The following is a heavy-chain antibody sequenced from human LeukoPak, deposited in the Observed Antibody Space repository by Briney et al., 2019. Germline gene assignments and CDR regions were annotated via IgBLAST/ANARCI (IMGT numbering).Heavy chain of an antibody. J-gene: IGHJ4*02. Sequence: ASVKVSCKASGYTFTNYFLHWVRQAPGQGLEWMGTTNPSDGSTTYAQTFQGRLTMTRDTSTSTVYMQVSTLRTEDTAVYYCARVANSSSWYDYWGWGPLVIVSS. CDR2: TNPSDGST. CDR3: ARVANSSSWYDY. CDR1: GYTFTNYF. D-gene: IGHD6-13*01. V-gene: IGHV1-46*03.